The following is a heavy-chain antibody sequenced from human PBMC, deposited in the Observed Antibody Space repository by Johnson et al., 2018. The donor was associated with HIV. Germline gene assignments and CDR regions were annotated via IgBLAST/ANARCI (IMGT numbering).Heavy chain of an antibody. D-gene: IGHD6-13*01. CDR1: GFTFSSYG. CDR3: AKNFRGGIVATGDAFDI. Sequence: QMQLVESGGGVVQPGRSLRLSCAASGFTFSSYGMHWVRQAPGKGLAWVAFIQYDGSNKYYADSLKGRFTISRDNSKNTLYLQMNSLRAEDTAMYYCAKNFRGGIVATGDAFDIWGQGTMVTVSS. V-gene: IGHV3-30*02. J-gene: IGHJ3*02. CDR2: IQYDGSNK.